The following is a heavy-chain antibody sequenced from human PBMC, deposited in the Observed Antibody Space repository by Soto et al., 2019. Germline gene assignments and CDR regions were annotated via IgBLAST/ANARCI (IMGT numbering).Heavy chain of an antibody. CDR1: GYTFTSYA. V-gene: IGHV1-3*01. Sequence: GASVKVSCKASGYTFTSYAMHWVRQAPGQRLEWMGWINAGNGNTKYSQKFQGRVTITRDTSASTAYMELSSLRSEDTAVYYCARVSGGSCCWFDPGAREPWSPSPQ. CDR3: ARVSGGSCCWFDP. CDR2: INAGNGNT. D-gene: IGHD2-15*01. J-gene: IGHJ5*02.